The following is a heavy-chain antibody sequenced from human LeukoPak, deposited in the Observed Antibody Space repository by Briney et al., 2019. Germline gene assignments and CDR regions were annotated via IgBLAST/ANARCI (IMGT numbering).Heavy chain of an antibody. J-gene: IGHJ2*01. Sequence: ASVKVSCKASGYTFTSYYMHWVRQAPGQRLEWMGIINPSGGSTSYSQKFQGRVTMTGDTATSTVYMELSSLGSEDTAVYYCARGDSSGWWAYWYFDLWGRGTLVTVSS. V-gene: IGHV1-46*01. CDR3: ARGDSSGWWAYWYFDL. CDR1: GYTFTSYY. D-gene: IGHD6-19*01. CDR2: INPSGGST.